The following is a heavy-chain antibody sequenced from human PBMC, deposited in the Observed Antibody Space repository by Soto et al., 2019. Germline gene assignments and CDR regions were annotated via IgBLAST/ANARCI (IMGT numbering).Heavy chain of an antibody. CDR1: GFTFSSYW. Sequence: GGSLRLSCAASGFTFSSYWMSWVRQAPGKGLEWVANIKQDGSEKYYVDSVKGRFTISRDNAKNSLYLQMNSLRAEDTAVYYCASRGHYDSSGYYRNDDWGQGTLVTVSS. CDR3: ASRGHYDSSGYYRNDD. V-gene: IGHV3-7*01. CDR2: IKQDGSEK. D-gene: IGHD3-22*01. J-gene: IGHJ4*02.